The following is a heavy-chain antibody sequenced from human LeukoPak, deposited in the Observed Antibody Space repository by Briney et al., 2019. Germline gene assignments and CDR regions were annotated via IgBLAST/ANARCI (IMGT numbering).Heavy chain of an antibody. CDR2: IYYSGST. CDR1: GGSISSGGYY. J-gene: IGHJ3*02. Sequence: SETLPLTCTVSGGSISSGGYYWSWIRQHPGKGLEWIGYIYYSGSTYYNPSLKSRVTISVDTSKNQFSLKLSSVTAADTAVYYCAGGVVTYNAFDIWGQGTMVTVSS. D-gene: IGHD2-21*02. CDR3: AGGVVTYNAFDI. V-gene: IGHV4-31*03.